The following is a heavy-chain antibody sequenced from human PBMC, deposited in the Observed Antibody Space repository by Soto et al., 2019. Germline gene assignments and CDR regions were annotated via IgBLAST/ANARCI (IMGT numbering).Heavy chain of an antibody. V-gene: IGHV3-23*01. CDR1: EFTFSNYA. D-gene: IGHD3-22*01. CDR3: AKNPGYYYDSTGYHFDY. CDR2: ISYGGGTT. Sequence: GGSLKLSCAAPEFTFSNYAMSWVRQAPGKGLEWVSAISYGGGTTYYADYVKGRFTNSRDNSKNTLYLQMNSLRAEDTAVYYCAKNPGYYYDSTGYHFDYWGQGT. J-gene: IGHJ4*02.